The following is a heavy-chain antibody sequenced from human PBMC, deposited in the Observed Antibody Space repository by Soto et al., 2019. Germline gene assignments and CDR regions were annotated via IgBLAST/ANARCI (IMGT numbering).Heavy chain of an antibody. J-gene: IGHJ3*01. CDR2: ISGSDKNT. D-gene: IGHD3-22*01. CDR3: AKELSTSSGRGAFDL. CDR1: GFPFSLYA. Sequence: PGGSLRLSCAASGFPFSLYAMNWVRQAPGKGLEWVSVISGSDKNTYYADYVKGRFTISRDNSKSTLYLQMNSLRAEDTALYYCAKELSTSSGRGAFDLWGQGTMVTVSS. V-gene: IGHV3-23*01.